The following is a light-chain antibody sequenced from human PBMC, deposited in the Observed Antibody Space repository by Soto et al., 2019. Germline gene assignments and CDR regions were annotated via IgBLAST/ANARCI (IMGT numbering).Light chain of an antibody. Sequence: EIVLTQSPATLSLSPGERATLSCKASQSVSDFLAWYQQKPGQAPRLLIYDASNRATGIPARFSGSGSGTDFILNFSRIEPKDFAVYFGQQRNNWPITFGGETKMDI. CDR3: QQRNNWPIT. J-gene: IGKJ4*01. CDR2: DAS. CDR1: QSVSDF. V-gene: IGKV3-11*01.